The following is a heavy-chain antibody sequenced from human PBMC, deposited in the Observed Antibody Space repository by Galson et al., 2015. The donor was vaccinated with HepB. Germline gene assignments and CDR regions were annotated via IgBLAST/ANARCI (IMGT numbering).Heavy chain of an antibody. CDR2: IIPILGIA. J-gene: IGHJ6*02. CDR1: GGTFSSYA. V-gene: IGHV1-69*04. D-gene: IGHD2-21*01. Sequence: SVKVSCKASGGTFSSYAISWVRQAPGQGLEWMGRIIPILGIANYAQKFQGRVTITADKSTSTAYMELSSLRSEDTAVYYCARDWVYCGGDCPISRDVYYYYGMDVWGQGTTVTVSS. CDR3: ARDWVYCGGDCPISRDVYYYYGMDV.